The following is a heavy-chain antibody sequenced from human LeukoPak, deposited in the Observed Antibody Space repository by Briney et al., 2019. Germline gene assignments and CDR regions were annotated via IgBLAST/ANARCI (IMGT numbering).Heavy chain of an antibody. CDR1: NDSISSGDYY. CDR3: VREILYCTGGSCYRGPFDN. CDR2: IFHRGGT. D-gene: IGHD2-15*01. J-gene: IGHJ4*02. Sequence: SETLSLTCTVSNDSISSGDYYWNWIRQPPGKGLEWIGYIFHRGGTSYNSSLKSRVFFSVYTSQNQFSLKLNSVTAADTAVYYCVREILYCTGGSCYRGPFDNWGQGTLVTVSA. V-gene: IGHV4-30-4*01.